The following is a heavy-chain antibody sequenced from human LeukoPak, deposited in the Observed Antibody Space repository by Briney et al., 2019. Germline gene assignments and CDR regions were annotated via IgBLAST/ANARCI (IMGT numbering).Heavy chain of an antibody. D-gene: IGHD3-9*01. CDR3: ARVEYDILTGYYTRYYGMDV. Sequence: SVKVSCKASGGTFSSYAISWVRQAPGQGLEWMGGFIPIFGTANYAQKFQGRVTITADESTSTAYMELSSLRSEDTAVYYCARVEYDILTGYYTRYYGMDVWGQGTTVTVSS. J-gene: IGHJ6*02. V-gene: IGHV1-69*13. CDR1: GGTFSSYA. CDR2: FIPIFGTA.